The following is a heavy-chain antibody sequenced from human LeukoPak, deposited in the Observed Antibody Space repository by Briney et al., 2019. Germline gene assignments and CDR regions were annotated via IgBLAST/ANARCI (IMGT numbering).Heavy chain of an antibody. CDR1: GFTFSDYS. V-gene: IGHV3-48*01. CDR2: IGISSGNT. J-gene: IGHJ4*02. Sequence: GGSLRFSCAASGFTFSDYSMNWVRQAPGKGLEWISYIGISSGNTKYADSVKGRFTISGDKAKNSLYLQMNSLRVEDTAVYYCARDYKYAFDNWGQGTLVTVSS. D-gene: IGHD5-24*01. CDR3: ARDYKYAFDN.